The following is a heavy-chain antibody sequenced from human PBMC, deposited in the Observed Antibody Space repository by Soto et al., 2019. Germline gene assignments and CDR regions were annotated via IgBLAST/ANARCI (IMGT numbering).Heavy chain of an antibody. J-gene: IGHJ4*01. CDR3: ASSHYYAGGGYPVPFDF. V-gene: IGHV3-48*01. D-gene: IGHD3-22*01. CDR2: IRSSSSTK. CDR1: GFPFSNYS. Sequence: ELQLVESGGGLVQPGGSLRLSCGASGFPFSNYSMNWVRQAPGKGLEWVSYIRSSSSTKYYADAVKGRFTISRDNAKNSLYLQMNSLRVEDTAVYYCASSHYYAGGGYPVPFDFWGHGTLVTVSS.